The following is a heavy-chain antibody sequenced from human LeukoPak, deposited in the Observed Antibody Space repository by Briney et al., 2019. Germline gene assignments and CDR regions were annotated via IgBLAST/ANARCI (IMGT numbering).Heavy chain of an antibody. D-gene: IGHD6-13*01. CDR2: VYYSGNT. CDR3: ARDGIAAAGSEDS. CDR1: GGSISRSSYY. V-gene: IGHV4-39*01. J-gene: IGHJ5*01. Sequence: SETLSLTCTVSGGSISRSSYYWGWIRQSPGKGLEWIGTVYYSGNTYYNPSLKSRVTISVDTSKNQFSLKLSSVTAADTAVYYCARDGIAAAGSEDSWGQGTLVTVSS.